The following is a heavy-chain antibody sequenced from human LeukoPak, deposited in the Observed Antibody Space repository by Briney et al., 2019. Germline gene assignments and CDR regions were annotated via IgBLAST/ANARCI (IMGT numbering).Heavy chain of an antibody. D-gene: IGHD4-23*01. J-gene: IGHJ4*02. CDR2: IYSGGST. CDR1: GFTVSSNY. V-gene: IGHV3-53*01. Sequence: GGSLRLSCAASGFTVSSNYMSWVRQAPGKGLEWVSVIYSGGSTYYADSVKGRFTISRDNSKNTLYLQMNSLRAEDTAVYYCARGPYGGNSGVLDHWGQGTLVTVSS. CDR3: ARGPYGGNSGVLDH.